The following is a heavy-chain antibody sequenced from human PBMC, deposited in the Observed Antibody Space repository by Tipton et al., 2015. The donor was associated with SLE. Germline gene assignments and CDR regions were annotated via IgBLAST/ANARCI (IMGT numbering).Heavy chain of an antibody. CDR1: GGSIDSRSSY. V-gene: IGHV4-39*07. D-gene: IGHD3-3*01. CDR3: ARTDFWGAHDY. J-gene: IGHJ4*02. Sequence: TLSLTCTVSGGSIDSRSSYLAWIRQSPRKGLEWIGSISYSGNTYYNSSLKSRVTISLDTSKNQFSLRLSSVTAADTAVYYCARTDFWGAHDYWGQGTLVTVSS. CDR2: ISYSGNT.